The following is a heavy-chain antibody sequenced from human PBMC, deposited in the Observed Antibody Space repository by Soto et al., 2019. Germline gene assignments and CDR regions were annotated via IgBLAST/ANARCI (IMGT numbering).Heavy chain of an antibody. CDR2: INRDATTT. Sequence: EVQLVESGGGLVQPGGSLRLSCAASGFTFSTSWMHWVRQAAGKGLVWVSRINRDATTTNYADSVKGRFTISSDNAKNTLYLQMDSLTAEDTAVYYCARGPTGWFGYDYWGQGTLVTVSS. J-gene: IGHJ4*02. CDR1: GFTFSTSW. V-gene: IGHV3-74*01. D-gene: IGHD3-10*01. CDR3: ARGPTGWFGYDY.